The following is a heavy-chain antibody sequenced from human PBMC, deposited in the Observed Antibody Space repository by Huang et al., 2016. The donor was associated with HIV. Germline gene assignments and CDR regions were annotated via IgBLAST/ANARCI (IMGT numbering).Heavy chain of an antibody. CDR1: GFTFGSYW. J-gene: IGHJ4*02. Sequence: EVQLVESGGGLVQPGGSLRLSCAASGFTFGSYWMHWVRQAPGKGRVWVSRINSDGSSSGYADSVKGRFTISRDNAKNTLYLQMNSLRAEDTAVYYCVRDPRIQSWLNYFDYWGQGTLVSVSS. CDR2: INSDGSSS. V-gene: IGHV3-74*01. D-gene: IGHD3-22*01. CDR3: VRDPRIQSWLNYFDY.